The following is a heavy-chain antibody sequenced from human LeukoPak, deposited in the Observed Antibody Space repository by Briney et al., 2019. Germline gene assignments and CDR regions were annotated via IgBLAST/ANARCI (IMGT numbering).Heavy chain of an antibody. CDR2: ISPYNGNT. D-gene: IGHD3-3*01. Sequence: GASVNVSCTASGYTFSVYGITGVRQAPGQGREWMGWISPYNGNTSYAQKLQGRVTMTTDTSTSKDYLELKSLSSDDTDVYYCAREFRPYYDFWSDHYIFDYWGQGTLVTVSS. V-gene: IGHV1-18*01. CDR3: AREFRPYYDFWSDHYIFDY. CDR1: GYTFSVYG. J-gene: IGHJ4*02.